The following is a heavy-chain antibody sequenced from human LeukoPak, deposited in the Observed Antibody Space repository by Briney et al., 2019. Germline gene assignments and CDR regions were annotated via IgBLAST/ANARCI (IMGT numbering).Heavy chain of an antibody. V-gene: IGHV1-8*03. CDR1: GYAFTSYD. Sequence: ASVKVSCKASGYAFTSYDINWVRQATGQGLEWMGWMNPNSGNTGYAQKFQGRVTITRNTSISTAYMELSSLRSEDTAVYYCARVSEVAGPDYWGQGTLVTVSS. D-gene: IGHD6-19*01. CDR2: MNPNSGNT. J-gene: IGHJ4*02. CDR3: ARVSEVAGPDY.